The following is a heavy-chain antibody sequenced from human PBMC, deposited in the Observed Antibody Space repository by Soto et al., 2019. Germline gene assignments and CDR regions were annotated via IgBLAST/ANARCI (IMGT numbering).Heavy chain of an antibody. V-gene: IGHV4-59*01. CDR2: IYYSGST. D-gene: IGHD1-1*01. J-gene: IGHJ5*02. Sequence: SETLSLTCTVSGGSISSYYWSWIRQPPGKGLEWIGYIYYSGSTNYNPSLKSRVTISVDTSKNQFSLKLSSVTAADTAVYYCARVVERPNGFDPWGQGTLVTGSS. CDR3: ARVVERPNGFDP. CDR1: GGSISSYY.